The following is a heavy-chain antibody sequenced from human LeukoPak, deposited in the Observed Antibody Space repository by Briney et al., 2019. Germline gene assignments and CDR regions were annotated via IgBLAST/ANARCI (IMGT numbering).Heavy chain of an antibody. CDR3: ARSGIKMVRGVIIKSPYHMDV. J-gene: IGHJ6*03. Sequence: AGGSLRLSCAASGFTFSSYGMHWVRQAPGKGLEWVSSISSSGSYIYYADSVKGRFTISRDDAKNSLSLQMNSLRAEDTAVYYCARSGIKMVRGVIIKSPYHMDVWGKGTTVTVSS. CDR1: GFTFSSYG. D-gene: IGHD3-10*01. V-gene: IGHV3-21*01. CDR2: ISSSGSYI.